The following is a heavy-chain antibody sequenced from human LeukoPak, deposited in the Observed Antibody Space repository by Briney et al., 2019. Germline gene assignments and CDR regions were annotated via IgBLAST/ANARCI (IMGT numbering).Heavy chain of an antibody. V-gene: IGHV1-8*01. Sequence: ASVKVPCKASGYTFTSYDINWVRQATGQGLEWMGWMNPNSGNIGYAQKFQGRVTMTRNTSISTAYMELSSLRSEDTAVYYCARGRYDFWSGYSGSDYWGQGTLVTVSS. CDR2: MNPNSGNI. D-gene: IGHD3-3*01. CDR3: ARGRYDFWSGYSGSDY. CDR1: GYTFTSYD. J-gene: IGHJ4*02.